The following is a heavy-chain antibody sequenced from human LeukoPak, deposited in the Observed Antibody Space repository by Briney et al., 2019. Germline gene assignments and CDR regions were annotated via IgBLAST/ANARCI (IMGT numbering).Heavy chain of an antibody. CDR3: LSGTSV. Sequence: TGGSLRLSCAVSGLIFSNYEMNWVRQAPGKGLEWVSYISNSDTIMYYADSVKGRFTISRDNAKNSLYLQMNSLRAEDMAVYYCLSGTSVWGQGALVTVSS. CDR2: ISNSDTIM. V-gene: IGHV3-48*03. J-gene: IGHJ4*02. CDR1: GLIFSNYE.